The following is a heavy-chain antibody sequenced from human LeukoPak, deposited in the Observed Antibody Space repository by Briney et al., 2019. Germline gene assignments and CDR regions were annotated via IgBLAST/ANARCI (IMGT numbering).Heavy chain of an antibody. CDR3: ARDRWYSSSWYFDY. Sequence: ASVKVSCKASGYTLTSYGISWVRQAPGQGLEWMGWISAYNGNTNYAQKLQGRVTMTTDTSTSTAYMELRSLRSDDTAVYYCARDRWYSSSWYFDYWGQGTLVTVSS. D-gene: IGHD6-13*01. J-gene: IGHJ4*02. CDR1: GYTLTSYG. CDR2: ISAYNGNT. V-gene: IGHV1-18*01.